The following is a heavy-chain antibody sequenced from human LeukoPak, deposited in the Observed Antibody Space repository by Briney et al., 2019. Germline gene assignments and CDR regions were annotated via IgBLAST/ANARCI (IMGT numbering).Heavy chain of an antibody. CDR1: GYTFSYYG. Sequence: ASVKVSCKASGYTFSYYGISWVRQAPGQGLEWMGWISGYNDNAKYGQKLQGRVTMSTDTSTSTAYMELRSLRSGDTAVYYCARDWPIALDYWGRGTLVTVSS. CDR2: ISGYNDNA. V-gene: IGHV1-18*01. J-gene: IGHJ4*02. CDR3: ARDWPIALDY. D-gene: IGHD6-13*01.